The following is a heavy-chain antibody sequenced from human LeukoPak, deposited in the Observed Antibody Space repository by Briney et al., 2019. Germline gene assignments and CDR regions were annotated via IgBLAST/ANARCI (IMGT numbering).Heavy chain of an antibody. CDR2: ISGSGGST. CDR3: ATSSGYRNYFDY. D-gene: IGHD3-22*01. V-gene: IGHV3-23*01. Sequence: GGSLRLSCAASGFTFSSYAMSWVRQAPGKGLEWGSAISGSGGSTYYADSVKGRFTISRDNSKNTLYLQMNSLRAEDTAVYYCATSSGYRNYFDYWGQGTLVTVSS. CDR1: GFTFSSYA. J-gene: IGHJ4*02.